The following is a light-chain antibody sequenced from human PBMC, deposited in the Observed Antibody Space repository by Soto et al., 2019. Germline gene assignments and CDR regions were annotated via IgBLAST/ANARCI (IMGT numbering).Light chain of an antibody. CDR1: SSDIGPYNY. V-gene: IGLV2-14*01. CDR3: SSYSSSATPYV. CDR2: EVT. Sequence: QSVLTQPASVSGSPGQPITISCIGTSSDIGPYNYVSWYQQHPDKAPKLILYEVTNRPSGASDRFSGSKSGNAAFLTISGLQAEDEADYYCSSYSSSATPYVFGTGTKVT. J-gene: IGLJ1*01.